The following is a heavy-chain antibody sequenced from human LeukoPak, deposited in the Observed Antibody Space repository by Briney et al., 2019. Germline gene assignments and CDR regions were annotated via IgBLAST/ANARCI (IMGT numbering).Heavy chain of an antibody. CDR1: GGSISSGGYH. CDR3: AMVSAAHGYNYD. D-gene: IGHD5-24*01. J-gene: IGHJ4*02. Sequence: SQTLSLTCTVSGGSISSGGYHWSWIRQHPGKGLEWIGYIYYSGSTYYNPSLKSRVTISVDTSKNQFSLKLSSVTAADTAVYYCAMVSAAHGYNYDWGQGTLVTVSS. CDR2: IYYSGST. V-gene: IGHV4-31*03.